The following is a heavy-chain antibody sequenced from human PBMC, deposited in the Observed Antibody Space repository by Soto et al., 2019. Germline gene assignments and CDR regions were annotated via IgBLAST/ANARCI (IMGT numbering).Heavy chain of an antibody. Sequence: QVPLVESGGGVVQPGRSLRLSCAASGFTFSSYAMHWVRQAPGKGLEWVAVISYDGSNKYYADSVKGRFTISRDNSKNTLYLQMNSLRAEDTAVYYCAREPEYSSSPDYWGQGTLVTVSS. CDR3: AREPEYSSSPDY. CDR1: GFTFSSYA. D-gene: IGHD6-6*01. J-gene: IGHJ4*02. V-gene: IGHV3-30-3*01. CDR2: ISYDGSNK.